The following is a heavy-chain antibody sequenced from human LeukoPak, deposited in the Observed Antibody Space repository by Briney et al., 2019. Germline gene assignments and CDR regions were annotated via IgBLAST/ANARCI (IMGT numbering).Heavy chain of an antibody. CDR2: YYNSGST. D-gene: IGHD2-21*01. V-gene: IGHV4-38-2*02. CDR3: ARQISSISLYYFDY. CDR1: GYSISSGYY. J-gene: IGHJ4*02. Sequence: SETLSLTCTVSGYSISSGYYWGWIRQPPGKGLEWIGTYYNSGSTNYNPSLKSRATISVDTSKNQFSLKLSSVTAADTAVYYCARQISSISLYYFDYWGQGTLVTVSS.